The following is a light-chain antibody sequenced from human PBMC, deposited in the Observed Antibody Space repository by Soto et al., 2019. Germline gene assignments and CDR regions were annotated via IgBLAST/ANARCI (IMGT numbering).Light chain of an antibody. Sequence: QAVVTQEPSMTVSPGGTVTLTCGSTSGAVTSGHYPYWFQQKPGQAPRTLIYDTTNKHSWTPARFSGSLLGGKAALTLSGAQPEDEAEYFCLLSYTGARVFGGGTKLTVL. J-gene: IGLJ2*01. CDR3: LLSYTGARV. CDR2: DTT. CDR1: SGAVTSGHY. V-gene: IGLV7-46*01.